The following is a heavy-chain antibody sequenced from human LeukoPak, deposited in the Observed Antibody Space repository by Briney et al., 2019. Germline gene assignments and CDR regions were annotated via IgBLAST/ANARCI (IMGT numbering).Heavy chain of an antibody. V-gene: IGHV3-7*05. CDR1: GFTFSIYW. CDR3: ARDLTHGYSGYDRHY. D-gene: IGHD5-12*01. Sequence: PGGSLRLSCPTSGFTFSIYWITCNRQAPGKGLEWVANIKQDGSEKYYVDSVKGRFTISRDNAKNSLYLQMNSLRAEDTAVYYCARDLTHGYSGYDRHYWGQGTLVTVSS. CDR2: IKQDGSEK. J-gene: IGHJ4*02.